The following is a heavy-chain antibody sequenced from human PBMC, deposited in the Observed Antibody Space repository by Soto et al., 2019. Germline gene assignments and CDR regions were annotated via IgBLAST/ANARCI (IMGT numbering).Heavy chain of an antibody. CDR1: GDTFSSYA. V-gene: IGHV1-69*08. CDR3: ARRRYCGYDCYHKHYYGMDV. D-gene: IGHD2-21*01. CDR2: IITVLGTP. Sequence: VQLVQSGAELKKTGSSVKVSCRASGDTFSSYAVNWVRQAPGRGLEWMGRIITVLGTPDYAQKFKGRVTVTAEKSTNTVYMELSSLRSEDTAVYYCARRRYCGYDCYHKHYYGMDVWGQGTTGTVAS. J-gene: IGHJ6*02.